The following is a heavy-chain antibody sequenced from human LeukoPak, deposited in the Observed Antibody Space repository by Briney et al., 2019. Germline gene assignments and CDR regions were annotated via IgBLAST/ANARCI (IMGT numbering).Heavy chain of an antibody. CDR2: ISQSGNT. D-gene: IGHD3-16*01. CDR1: GGSISSGGYS. V-gene: IGHV4-30-2*03. J-gene: IGHJ4*02. CDR3: ARSEINDYFKY. Sequence: SETLSLTCAVSGGSISSGGYSWSWIRQPPGKGLEWIGSISQSGNTYNNPSLKSRVTLSVDTSKNQVSLKLTSVSAADTAVYYCARSEINDYFKYWGPGILVTVST.